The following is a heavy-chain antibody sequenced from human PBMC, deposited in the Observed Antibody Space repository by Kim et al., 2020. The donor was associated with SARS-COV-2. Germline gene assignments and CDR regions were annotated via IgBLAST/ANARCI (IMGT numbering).Heavy chain of an antibody. Sequence: ASVKVSCKASGYTFTSYGISWVRQAPGQGLEWMGWISAYNGNTNYAQKLQGRVTMTTDTSTSTAYMELRSLRSADTAVYYCARVGTSALVDTAMPDRNYYYYGMDVWGQGTTVTVSS. CDR3: ARVGTSALVDTAMPDRNYYYYGMDV. J-gene: IGHJ6*02. CDR1: GYTFTSYG. V-gene: IGHV1-18*04. D-gene: IGHD5-18*01. CDR2: ISAYNGNT.